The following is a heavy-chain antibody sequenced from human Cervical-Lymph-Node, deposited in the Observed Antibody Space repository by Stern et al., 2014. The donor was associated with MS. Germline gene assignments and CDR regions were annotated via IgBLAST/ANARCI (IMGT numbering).Heavy chain of an antibody. CDR1: GFIFRNSG. CDR2: VWQDGSNK. J-gene: IGHJ4*02. D-gene: IGHD2-15*01. CDR3: TRDPRGYCSGGSCYQGFFDS. V-gene: IGHV3-33*01. Sequence: QMQLVQSGGGVVQPGRSLRLSCAASGFIFRNSGMHWVRQAPGKGLEWVAVVWQDGSNKYYADSVKGRFTISRDNSNNMVDLQMNSLRVEDMGIYYCTRDPRGYCSGGSCYQGFFDSWGRGTLVTVSS.